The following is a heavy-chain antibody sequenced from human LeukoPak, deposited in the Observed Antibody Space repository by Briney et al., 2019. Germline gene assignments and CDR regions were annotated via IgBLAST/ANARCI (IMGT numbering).Heavy chain of an antibody. D-gene: IGHD6-13*01. J-gene: IGHJ2*01. V-gene: IGHV3-20*04. CDR2: LNWNGGNT. Sequence: GGSLRLSCAASGFTFDDYGMSWVRQAPGKGLEWVSGLNWNGGNTGYADSVKGRFTISRDNAKNSLYLQMNSLRDEDTALYYCARDRGYSASWYSRPGYYDLWGRGTLVTVSS. CDR1: GFTFDDYG. CDR3: ARDRGYSASWYSRPGYYDL.